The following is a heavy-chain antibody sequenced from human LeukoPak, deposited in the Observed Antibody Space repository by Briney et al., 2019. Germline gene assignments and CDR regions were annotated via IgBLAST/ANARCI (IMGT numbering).Heavy chain of an antibody. CDR3: ARERYCSSTSCPHEDLDY. CDR1: GFTFSSYE. Sequence: PGGSLRLSCAASGFTFSSYEMNWVRQAPGKGLEWVSYIGVSGSTMYYAESVKGRFTISRDNAKNSLYLQMNSLRAEDTAVYYCARERYCSSTSCPHEDLDYWGQGTLVSVSS. CDR2: IGVSGSTM. J-gene: IGHJ4*02. D-gene: IGHD2-2*01. V-gene: IGHV3-48*03.